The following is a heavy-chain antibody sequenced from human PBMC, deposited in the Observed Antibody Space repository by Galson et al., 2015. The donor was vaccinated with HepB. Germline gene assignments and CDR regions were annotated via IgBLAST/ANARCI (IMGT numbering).Heavy chain of an antibody. V-gene: IGHV3-49*03. Sequence: SLRLSCPASGFTFGDYAMSWFRQAPGKGLERVGLIRSKPYGETTDYAASVKGRFTISRDDSKSIAYLQMNSLKTEDTAVYYCSRDGLGYCRSTSCSYYFDYWGQGTLVTVSS. J-gene: IGHJ4*02. D-gene: IGHD2-2*01. CDR3: SRDGLGYCRSTSCSYYFDY. CDR1: GFTFGDYA. CDR2: IRSKPYGETT.